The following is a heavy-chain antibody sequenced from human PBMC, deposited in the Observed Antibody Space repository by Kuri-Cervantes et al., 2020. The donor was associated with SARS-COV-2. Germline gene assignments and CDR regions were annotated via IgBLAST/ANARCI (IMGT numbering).Heavy chain of an antibody. J-gene: IGHJ6*02. D-gene: IGHD3-10*01. V-gene: IGHV3-30*18. CDR3: AKDCLCASSTGHYYYGMDV. CDR1: GFTFSSYG. Sequence: LSLTCAASGFTFSSYGMHWVRQAPGKGLEWVAVISYDGSNKYYADSVKGRSTISRDNSKNTLYLQMNSLRAEDTAVYYCAKDCLCASSTGHYYYGMDVWGQGTTVTVSS. CDR2: ISYDGSNK.